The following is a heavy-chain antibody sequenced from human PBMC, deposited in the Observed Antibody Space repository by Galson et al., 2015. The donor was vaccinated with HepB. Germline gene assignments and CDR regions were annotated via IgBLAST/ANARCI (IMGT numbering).Heavy chain of an antibody. CDR1: GYTFTSYA. D-gene: IGHD3-10*01. V-gene: IGHV7-4-1*02. CDR3: AREVWFGDPGWFDP. CDR2: INTNTGNP. Sequence: SVKVSCKASGYTFTSYAMNWVRQAPGQGLEWMGWINTNTGNPTYAQGFTGRFVFSLDTSVSTAYLQISSLKAEDTAVYYCAREVWFGDPGWFDPWGQGTLVTVSS. J-gene: IGHJ5*02.